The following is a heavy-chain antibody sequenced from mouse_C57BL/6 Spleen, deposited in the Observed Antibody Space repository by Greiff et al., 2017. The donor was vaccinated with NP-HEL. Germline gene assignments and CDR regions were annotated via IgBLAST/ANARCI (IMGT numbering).Heavy chain of an antibody. D-gene: IGHD1-1*01. CDR1: GYAFSSSW. J-gene: IGHJ2*01. V-gene: IGHV1-82*01. CDR2: IYPGDGDT. Sequence: QVQLKESGPELVKPGASVKISCKASGYAFSSSWMNWVKQRPGKGLEWIGRIYPGDGDTNYNGKFKGKATLTADKSSSTAYMQLSSLTSEDSAVYFCARNYYGFDYWGQGTTLTVSS. CDR3: ARNYYGFDY.